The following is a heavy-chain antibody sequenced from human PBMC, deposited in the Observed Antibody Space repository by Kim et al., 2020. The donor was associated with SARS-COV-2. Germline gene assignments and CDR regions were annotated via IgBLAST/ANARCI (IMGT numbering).Heavy chain of an antibody. D-gene: IGHD2-2*01. J-gene: IGHJ6*02. V-gene: IGHV3-53*01. Sequence: SVKGRFTISRDNTKNTQYLQMNSLRAEDTAVYYCAGCSSTSCLYYYGMDVWGQGTTVTVSS. CDR3: AGCSSTSCLYYYGMDV.